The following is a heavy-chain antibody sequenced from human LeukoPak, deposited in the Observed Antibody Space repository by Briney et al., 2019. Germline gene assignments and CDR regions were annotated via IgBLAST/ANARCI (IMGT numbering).Heavy chain of an antibody. CDR2: ISYDGSIK. V-gene: IGHV3-30*18. D-gene: IGHD6-19*01. CDR1: GFTFSSYG. J-gene: IGHJ4*02. Sequence: GGSLRLSCAASGFTFSSYGMHWVRQAPGKGLEWVAVISYDGSIKYYADSVKGRFTISRDNFKNTLYLQMNSLRADDTAVYYCAKEYASGWVDYWGQGTLVTVSS. CDR3: AKEYASGWVDY.